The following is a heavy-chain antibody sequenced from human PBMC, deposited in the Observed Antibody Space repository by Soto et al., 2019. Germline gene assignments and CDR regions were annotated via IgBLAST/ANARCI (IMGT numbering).Heavy chain of an antibody. CDR2: IYSDGNT. CDR1: GFTVSSKY. Sequence: EVQLVETGGGLIQPGGSLILSCAASGFTVSSKYMSWLRQAPGKGLEWVSIIYSDGNTYYADSVKGRFTISRENSKNTLNLQMNSLRAEDTAVYFCARGRGNCVVTTCYLPFDSWGQGTLVTVSS. CDR3: ARGRGNCVVTTCYLPFDS. J-gene: IGHJ4*02. D-gene: IGHD2-2*01. V-gene: IGHV3-53*02.